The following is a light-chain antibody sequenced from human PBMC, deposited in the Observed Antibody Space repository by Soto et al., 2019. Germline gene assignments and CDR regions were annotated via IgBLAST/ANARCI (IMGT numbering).Light chain of an antibody. J-gene: IGKJ1*01. V-gene: IGKV1-39*01. CDR3: QQSYSTPWT. Sequence: DIQMTQSPSSLSASVGDRVTITCRASQSISSYLNWYQQKPGKAPKLLIYAASSLQSGVSSRFSGSRSGTDFTLTINSLQPEDFATYNCQQSYSTPWTFGQGTKVEIK. CDR1: QSISSY. CDR2: AAS.